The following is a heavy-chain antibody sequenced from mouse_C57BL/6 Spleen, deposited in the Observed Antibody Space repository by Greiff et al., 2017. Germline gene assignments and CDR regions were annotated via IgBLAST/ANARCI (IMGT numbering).Heavy chain of an antibody. V-gene: IGHV14-4*01. Sequence: EVQVVESGAELVRPGASVKLSCTASGFNIKDDYMHWVKQRPEQGLEWIGWIDPENGDTEYASKFQGKATITADTSSNTAYLQLSSLTSEDTAVYYCTTKGVTTVVFDYWGQGTTLTVSS. D-gene: IGHD1-1*01. CDR1: GFNIKDDY. CDR3: TTKGVTTVVFDY. J-gene: IGHJ2*01. CDR2: IDPENGDT.